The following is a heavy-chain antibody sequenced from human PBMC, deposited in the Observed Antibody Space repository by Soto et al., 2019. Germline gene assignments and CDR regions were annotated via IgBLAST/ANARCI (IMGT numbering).Heavy chain of an antibody. CDR2: ISSSSSYI. V-gene: IGHV3-21*01. J-gene: IGHJ4*02. Sequence: GGSLRLSCAASGFTSSSYSMNWVRQAPGKGLEWVSSISSSSSYIYYADSVKGRFTISRDNAKNSLYLQMNSLRAEDTAVYYCARDYDSSGSNPFDYWGQGTLVTVSS. D-gene: IGHD3-22*01. CDR3: ARDYDSSGSNPFDY. CDR1: GFTSSSYS.